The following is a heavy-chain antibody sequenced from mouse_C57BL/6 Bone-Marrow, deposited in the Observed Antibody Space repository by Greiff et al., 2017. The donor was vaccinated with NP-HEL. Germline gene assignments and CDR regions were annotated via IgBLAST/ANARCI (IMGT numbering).Heavy chain of an antibody. CDR2: IYPGSGNT. V-gene: IGHV1-76*01. CDR1: GYTFTDYY. J-gene: IGHJ1*03. Sequence: QVQLQQSGAELVRPGASVKLSCKASGYTFTDYYINWVKQRPGQGLEWIARIYPGSGNTYYNEKFKGKATLTAEKSSSTAYMQLSSLTSEDSAVYFCARSHYGSSLWYFDVWGTGTTVTVSS. CDR3: ARSHYGSSLWYFDV. D-gene: IGHD1-1*01.